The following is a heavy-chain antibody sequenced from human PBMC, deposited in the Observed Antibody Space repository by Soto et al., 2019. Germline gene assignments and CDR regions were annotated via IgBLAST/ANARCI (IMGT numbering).Heavy chain of an antibody. CDR1: GFTFSTYG. CDR3: ATQRLTTPDH. Sequence: QVQLVESGGGVVQPGRSLRLSCAASGFTFSTYGMHWVRQAPGKGLEWVAVIWYDGTKQYYADSVKGRFTISRDNSKDTMYLQMSSLGAEDTAVYYCATQRLTTPDHWGQGTLVTVSS. D-gene: IGHD3-3*01. J-gene: IGHJ4*02. CDR2: IWYDGTKQ. V-gene: IGHV3-33*01.